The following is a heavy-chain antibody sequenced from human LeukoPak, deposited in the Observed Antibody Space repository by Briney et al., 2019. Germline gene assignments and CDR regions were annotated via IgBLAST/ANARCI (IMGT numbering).Heavy chain of an antibody. Sequence: ASVKVSCKASGYNFAKFGIAWVRQAPGQGLEWMGWINTHNGNTKYAQQYQGSVTMTTDTSTSTVYMELRSLRSDDTAVYFCARDTPQHLKRYDYWGQGTQVTVSS. CDR3: ARDTPQHLKRYDY. V-gene: IGHV1-18*01. CDR1: GYNFAKFG. J-gene: IGHJ4*02. D-gene: IGHD6-13*01. CDR2: INTHNGNT.